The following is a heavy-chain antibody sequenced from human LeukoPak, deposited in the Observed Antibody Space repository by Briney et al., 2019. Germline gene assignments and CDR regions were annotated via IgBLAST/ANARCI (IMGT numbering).Heavy chain of an antibody. D-gene: IGHD6-19*01. CDR1: GGSISSSSYY. J-gene: IGHJ4*02. CDR3: AREAPYSSGPFDY. V-gene: IGHV4-39*07. Sequence: SETLSLTCTVSGGSISSSSYYWGWIRQPPGKGLEWIGSIYYSGSTYYNPSLKSRVTISVDTSKNQFSLKLSSVTAADTAVYYCAREAPYSSGPFDYWGQGTLVTVSS. CDR2: IYYSGST.